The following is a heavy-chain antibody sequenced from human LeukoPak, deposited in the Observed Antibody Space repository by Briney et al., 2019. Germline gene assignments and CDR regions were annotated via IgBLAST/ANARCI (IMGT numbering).Heavy chain of an antibody. CDR3: ARGGDSSSWFTSPDY. Sequence: SVKVSCKASGYTFTGYYMHWVRQAPGQGLDGMGLINPNSGGTNYAQKFQGRVTMTRDTSINTSYMDLSRLRSDDTAVYYCARGGDSSSWFTSPDYWGQGTLVTVSS. J-gene: IGHJ4*02. V-gene: IGHV1-2*02. CDR1: GYTFTGYY. D-gene: IGHD6-13*01. CDR2: INPNSGGT.